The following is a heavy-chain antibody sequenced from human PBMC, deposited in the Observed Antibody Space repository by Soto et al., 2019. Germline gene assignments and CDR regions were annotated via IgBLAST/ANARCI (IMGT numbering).Heavy chain of an antibody. CDR3: ARSCVALPYSKSHLFYT. Sequence: PGVSLRLSCAASGFTFITYGMNWVRQAPGKGLEWLSSISDSGHYIYYADSVKGRFTISRDNAKNSLFLQMNSLRGEDTAVYYCARSCVALPYSKSHLFYTCGNGSLVTVSS. J-gene: IGHJ5*01. CDR1: GFTFITYG. V-gene: IGHV3-21*01. D-gene: IGHD2-21*01. CDR2: ISDSGHYI.